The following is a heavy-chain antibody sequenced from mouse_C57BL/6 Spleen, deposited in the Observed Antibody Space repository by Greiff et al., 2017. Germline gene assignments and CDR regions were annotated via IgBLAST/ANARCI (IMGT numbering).Heavy chain of an antibody. V-gene: IGHV1-55*01. Sequence: QVQLKQPGAELVKPGASVKMSCKASGYTFTSYWITWVKQRPGQGLEWIGDIYPGSGSTNYNEKFKSKATLTVDTSSSTAYMQLSSLTSEDSAVYYCARSGSMVTTSPTDFDYWGQGTTLTVSS. D-gene: IGHD2-2*01. CDR2: IYPGSGST. CDR3: ARSGSMVTTSPTDFDY. CDR1: GYTFTSYW. J-gene: IGHJ2*01.